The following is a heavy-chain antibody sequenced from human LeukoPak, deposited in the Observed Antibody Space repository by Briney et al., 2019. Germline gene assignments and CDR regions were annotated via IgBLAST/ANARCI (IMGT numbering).Heavy chain of an antibody. CDR2: IYSGGST. CDR3: AGRGDYADY. Sequence: GGSLRLSRAASGFTVSSNYMSWVRQAPGRGLEWVSVIYSGGSTYYADSVKGRFTISRGNSKNTLYLQMNSLRAEDTAVYYCAGRGDYADYWGQGTLVTVSS. D-gene: IGHD3-10*01. CDR1: GFTVSSNY. J-gene: IGHJ4*02. V-gene: IGHV3-53*01.